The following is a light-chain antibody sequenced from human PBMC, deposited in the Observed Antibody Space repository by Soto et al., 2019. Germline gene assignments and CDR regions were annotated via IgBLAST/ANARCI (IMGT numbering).Light chain of an antibody. CDR2: DVS. J-gene: IGLJ1*01. Sequence: QSVLTQPASVSGSPGQSITISCTGTSSDVGGYNYVSWYQQHPGKAHKLMIYDVSNRPSGVSNRFSGSKSGNTASLTISGLQAEDEADYYCSSYTSISPYVFGTGTKVTVL. CDR1: SSDVGGYNY. CDR3: SSYTSISPYV. V-gene: IGLV2-14*01.